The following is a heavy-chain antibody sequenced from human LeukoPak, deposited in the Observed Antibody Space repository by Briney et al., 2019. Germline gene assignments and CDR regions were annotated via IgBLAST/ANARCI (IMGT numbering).Heavy chain of an antibody. CDR1: GGTFSSYA. V-gene: IGHV1-69*06. CDR3: ARVTKHKYYFDY. CDR2: IIPIFGTA. D-gene: IGHD2-2*01. Sequence: ASVKVSCKASGGTFSSYAISWVRQAPGQGLEWMGGIIPIFGTANYAQKFQGRATITADKSTSTAYMELSSLRSEDTAVYYCARVTKHKYYFDYWGQGTLVTVSS. J-gene: IGHJ4*02.